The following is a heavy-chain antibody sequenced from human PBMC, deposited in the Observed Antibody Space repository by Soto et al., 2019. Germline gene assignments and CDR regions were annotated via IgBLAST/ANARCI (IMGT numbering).Heavy chain of an antibody. Sequence: PSETLSLTCTVSGGSMSSSRYYWGWIRQPPGKGLEWIGSGTTYYNPSLKSRVTISVDTSKNQFSLRLSSVTAADTAVYYCATYGGDTGRFAYWGQGTLVTVSS. CDR2: SGTT. CDR1: GGSMSSSRYY. J-gene: IGHJ4*02. D-gene: IGHD2-21*01. V-gene: IGHV4-39*01. CDR3: ATYGGDTGRFAY.